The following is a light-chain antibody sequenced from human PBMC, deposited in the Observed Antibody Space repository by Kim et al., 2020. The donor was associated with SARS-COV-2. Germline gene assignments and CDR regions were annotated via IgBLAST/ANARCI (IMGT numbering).Light chain of an antibody. CDR2: EVN. J-gene: IGLJ3*02. CDR3: CSYAGSRTLV. CDR1: SSDIGGYNL. V-gene: IGLV2-23*02. Sequence: GHSSTISCTRTSSDIGGYNLISWYQQRPGKAPKLMLYEVNKRPSGVSARISGSKSGNTASLTISGLQAEDEADYHCCSYAGSRTLVFGGGTQLTVL.